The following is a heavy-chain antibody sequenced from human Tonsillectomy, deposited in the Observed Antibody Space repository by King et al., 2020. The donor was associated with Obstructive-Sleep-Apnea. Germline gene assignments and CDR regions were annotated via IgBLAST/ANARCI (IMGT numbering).Heavy chain of an antibody. V-gene: IGHV4-31*03. CDR1: GGSISSGGYF. CDR2: ISYRSDA. CDR3: ARVPYHSSGYGYFDY. Sequence: QLQESGPGLVKPSQTLSLTCTVSGGSISSGGYFWSWIRQHPGKGLDLIGYISYRSDASYNPSLISRLTISVDPSRNQFSLKLSSVTAADTAVYYCARVPYHSSGYGYFDYWGQGNMVTVSS. D-gene: IGHD3-22*01. J-gene: IGHJ4*02.